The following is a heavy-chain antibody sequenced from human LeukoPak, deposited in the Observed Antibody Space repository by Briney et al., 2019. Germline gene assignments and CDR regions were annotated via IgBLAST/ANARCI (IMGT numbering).Heavy chain of an antibody. Sequence: SETLSLTCGVSGGSITTTNFWSWVRQPPGGGLEWIGEISLRGRTQYNPSLKSRVNISIDESKNHLYLSLASVTAADTAVYYCATAPILRGEGGEHYKYGMDVWGQGTTVIVSS. J-gene: IGHJ6*02. CDR1: GGSITTTNF. D-gene: IGHD2-2*02. CDR3: ATAPILRGEGGEHYKYGMDV. V-gene: IGHV4-4*02. CDR2: ISLRGRT.